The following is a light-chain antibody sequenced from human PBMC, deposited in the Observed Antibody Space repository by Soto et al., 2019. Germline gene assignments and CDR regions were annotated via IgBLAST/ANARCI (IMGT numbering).Light chain of an antibody. CDR1: SSDVGNYNY. CDR2: RVN. J-gene: IGLJ1*01. Sequence: QSVLTQPASVSGSPGQSITISYTGVSSDVGNYNYVSWYQHHPGKAPKLMIFRVNNRPSGVSSRFSGSKSGNTASLTISGLQAEDEADYYCSSYSRSDSLYVFGTGTKLTVL. V-gene: IGLV2-14*01. CDR3: SSYSRSDSLYV.